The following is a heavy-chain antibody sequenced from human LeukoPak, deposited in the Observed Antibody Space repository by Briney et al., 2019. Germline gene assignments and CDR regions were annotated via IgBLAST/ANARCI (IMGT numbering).Heavy chain of an antibody. D-gene: IGHD3-10*01. V-gene: IGHV4-59*01. CDR1: GGSISSYY. J-gene: IGHJ5*02. CDR2: IYYSGST. Sequence: TSETLPLTCTVSGGSISSYYWSWIRQPPGKGLEWIGYIYYSGSTNYKPSLKSRVTISVDTSKNQFSLKLSSVTAADTAVYYCARGGYYGSGNDFRFDPWGQGTLVTVSS. CDR3: ARGGYYGSGNDFRFDP.